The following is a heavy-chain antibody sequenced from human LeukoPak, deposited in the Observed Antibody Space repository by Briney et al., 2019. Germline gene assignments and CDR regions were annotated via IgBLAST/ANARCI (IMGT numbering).Heavy chain of an antibody. V-gene: IGHV4-4*02. CDR2: VFTSGSS. Sequence: PSETLSLTCAVSGGSISSSNWWSWVRQPPGKGLEWIGRVFTSGSSDYNPSLKSRVTMSLDTSKNQFSLKLTSVTAADTAVYYCVGDDTGFDPWGQGILVTVSS. J-gene: IGHJ5*02. CDR1: GGSISSSNW. CDR3: VGDDTGFDP.